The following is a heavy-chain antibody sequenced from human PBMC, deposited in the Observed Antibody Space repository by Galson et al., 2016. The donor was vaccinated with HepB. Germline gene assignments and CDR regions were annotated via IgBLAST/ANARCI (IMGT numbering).Heavy chain of an antibody. CDR2: INPSSGGT. V-gene: IGHV1/OR15-1*04. CDR1: GYMFSDYF. J-gene: IGHJ3*01. CDR3: VVLEVIPSAMGVDGDASEIWGV. D-gene: IGHD2-21*01. Sequence: SVKVSCKASGYMFSDYFIHWARQGPGQGLEWLGRINPSSGGTQYAQKFQGRVTMTSDTPSNTAYLDLARLRSDDTATYYCVVLEVIPSAMGVDGDASEIWGVWGQGTMVIVSA.